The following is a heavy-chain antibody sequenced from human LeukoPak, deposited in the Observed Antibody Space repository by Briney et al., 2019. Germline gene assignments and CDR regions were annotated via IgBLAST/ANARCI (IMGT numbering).Heavy chain of an antibody. CDR1: GYTFTGYY. J-gene: IGHJ6*02. Sequence: ASVKVSCKASGYTFTGYYMHWVRQAPGQGLEWMGWINPNSGGTNYAQKFQGWVTMTRDTPISTAYMELSRLRSDDTAVYYCARVGYSSSSGGYGMDVWGQGTTVTVSS. V-gene: IGHV1-2*04. CDR3: ARVGYSSSSGGYGMDV. D-gene: IGHD6-13*01. CDR2: INPNSGGT.